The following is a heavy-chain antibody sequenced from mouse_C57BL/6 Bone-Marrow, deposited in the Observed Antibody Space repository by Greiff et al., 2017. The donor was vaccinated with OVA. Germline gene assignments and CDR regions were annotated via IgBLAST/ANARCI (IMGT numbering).Heavy chain of an antibody. D-gene: IGHD2-4*01. Sequence: VKLMESGAELARPGASVKLSCKASGYTFTSYGISWVKQRTGQGLEWIGEIYPRSGNTYYNEKFKGKATLTADKSSSTAYMELRSLTSEDSAVYFCARGEGLRRYYFDYWGQGTTLTVSS. J-gene: IGHJ2*01. CDR1: GYTFTSYG. CDR3: ARGEGLRRYYFDY. CDR2: IYPRSGNT. V-gene: IGHV1-81*01.